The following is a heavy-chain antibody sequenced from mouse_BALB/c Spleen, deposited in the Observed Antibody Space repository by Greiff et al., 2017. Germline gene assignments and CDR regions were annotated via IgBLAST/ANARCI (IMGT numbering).Heavy chain of an antibody. CDR3: ARGDYYGSSYGFAY. CDR1: GFTFSSYA. D-gene: IGHD1-1*01. V-gene: IGHV5-6-5*01. Sequence: EVQLVESGGGLVKPGGSLKLSCAASGFTFSSYAMSWVRQTPEKRLEWVASISSGGSTYYPDSVKGRFTISRDNARNILYLQMSSLRSEDTAMYYCARGDYYGSSYGFAYWGQGTLVTVSA. J-gene: IGHJ3*01. CDR2: ISSGGST.